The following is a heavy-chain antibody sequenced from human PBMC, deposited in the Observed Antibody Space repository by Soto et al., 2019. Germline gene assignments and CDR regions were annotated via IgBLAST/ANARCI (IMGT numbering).Heavy chain of an antibody. D-gene: IGHD3-9*01. CDR1: GHRFASYW. J-gene: IGHJ4*02. Sequence: ESLEASCEGSGHRFASYWIGWVRQMPGKGLEWMGIIYPGDSYNRYSQSLQGPVPISAETSIRTAYLQWSSLKASDTAMYYCATDDIGYWGQGTLVTVSS. V-gene: IGHV5-51*01. CDR3: ATDDIGY. CDR2: IYPGDSYN.